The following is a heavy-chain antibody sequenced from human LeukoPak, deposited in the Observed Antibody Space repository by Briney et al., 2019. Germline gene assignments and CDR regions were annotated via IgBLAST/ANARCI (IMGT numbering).Heavy chain of an antibody. CDR2: ISYDGSNK. CDR3: VGGDRRPSWYFDL. D-gene: IGHD2-21*02. CDR1: GFTFSSYG. J-gene: IGHJ2*01. V-gene: IGHV3-30*03. Sequence: PGGSLRLSCAASGFTFSSYGMHWVRQVPGKGLEWVAVISYDGSNKYYADSVKGRFTISRDNSKNTLYLQMNSLRAEDTAVYYCVGGDRRPSWYFDLWGRGTLVTVSS.